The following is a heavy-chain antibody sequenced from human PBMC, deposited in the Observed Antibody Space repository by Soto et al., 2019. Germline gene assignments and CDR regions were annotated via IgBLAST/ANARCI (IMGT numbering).Heavy chain of an antibody. CDR1: GFTFSSYA. CDR2: ISYDGSNK. CDR3: ARDAGYCSGGSRYSQLDY. J-gene: IGHJ4*02. V-gene: IGHV3-30-3*01. Sequence: GGSLRLSCAASGFTFSSYAMHWVRQAPGKGLEWVAVISYDGSNKYYADSVKGRFTISRDNSKNTLYLQMNSLRAEDTAVYYCARDAGYCSGGSRYSQLDYRGQGTLVTVSS. D-gene: IGHD2-15*01.